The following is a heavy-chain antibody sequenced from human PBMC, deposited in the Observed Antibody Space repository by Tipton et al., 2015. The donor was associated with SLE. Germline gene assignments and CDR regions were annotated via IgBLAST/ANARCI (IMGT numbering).Heavy chain of an antibody. J-gene: IGHJ2*01. CDR1: GGSISSGGYY. D-gene: IGHD2-2*01. V-gene: IGHV4-31*03. CDR2: IYYSGST. Sequence: TLSLTRTVSGGSISSGGYYWSWIRQHPGKGLEWIGYIYYSGSTYYNPSLKSRVTISVDTSENQFSLKLSSVTAADTAVYYCARDVVAGTYWYFDLWGRGTLVTVSS. CDR3: ARDVVAGTYWYFDL.